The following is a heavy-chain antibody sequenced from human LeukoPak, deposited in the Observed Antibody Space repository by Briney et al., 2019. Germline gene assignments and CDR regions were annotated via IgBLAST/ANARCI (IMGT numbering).Heavy chain of an antibody. CDR1: GFTFSTYW. V-gene: IGHV3-74*01. J-gene: IGHJ4*02. CDR3: ARASTTVPNLLDH. D-gene: IGHD4-17*01. CDR2: IKGDGSST. Sequence: SGGSLRLSCAVSGFTFSTYWMHWLRQAPGKGLVWVARIKGDGSSTIYADSVKGRFTIFRDNSKNTLYLQTSSLRAEDTAVYYCARASTTVPNLLDHWGRGTLVTVSS.